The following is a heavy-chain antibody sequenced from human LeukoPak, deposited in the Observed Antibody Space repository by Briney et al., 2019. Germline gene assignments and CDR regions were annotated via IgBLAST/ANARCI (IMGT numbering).Heavy chain of an antibody. J-gene: IGHJ4*02. D-gene: IGHD2-21*02. Sequence: ASVKVSCKASGFTFTGYYIPWVRQAPGQGLEWMGYIDPHSGGTNSPQKFQGRVTMTTDTSISAAYMELSSLISDDTAMYYCVREGNELLSKNFDYWGQGTLVTVSS. CDR3: VREGNELLSKNFDY. CDR2: IDPHSGGT. V-gene: IGHV1-2*02. CDR1: GFTFTGYY.